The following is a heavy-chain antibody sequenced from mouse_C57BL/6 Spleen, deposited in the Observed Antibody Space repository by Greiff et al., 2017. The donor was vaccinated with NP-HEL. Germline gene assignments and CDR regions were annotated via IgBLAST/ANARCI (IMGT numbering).Heavy chain of an antibody. D-gene: IGHD1-1*01. J-gene: IGHJ1*03. CDR3: ARDAGDYGSSWGYFDV. V-gene: IGHV7-1*01. CDR2: SRNKANDYTT. Sequence: EVKLVESGGGLVQSGRSLRLSCATSGFTFSDFYMEWVRQAPGKGLEWIAASRNKANDYTTEYSASVKGRFIVSRDTSQSILYLQMNALRAEDTAIYYCARDAGDYGSSWGYFDVWGTGTTVTVSS. CDR1: GFTFSDFY.